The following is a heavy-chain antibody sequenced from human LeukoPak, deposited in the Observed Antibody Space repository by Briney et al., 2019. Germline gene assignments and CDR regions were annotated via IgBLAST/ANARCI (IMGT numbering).Heavy chain of an antibody. J-gene: IGHJ5*02. Sequence: SETLSLTRAVYGGSFSGYYWSWIRQHPGKGLEWIGYIYYSGSTHYNPSLKSRVTISVDTSKNQISLNLSSVTAADTAVYYCARDRTAAGTGWWFDPWGQGTLVTVSS. CDR2: IYYSGST. V-gene: IGHV4-31*11. CDR3: ARDRTAAGTGWWFDP. CDR1: GGSFSGYY. D-gene: IGHD6-13*01.